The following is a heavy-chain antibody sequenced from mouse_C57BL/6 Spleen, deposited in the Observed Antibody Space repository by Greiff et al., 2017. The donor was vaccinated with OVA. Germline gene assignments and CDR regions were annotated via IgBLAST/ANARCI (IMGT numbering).Heavy chain of an antibody. CDR2: IWWDDDK. D-gene: IGHD1-1*01. CDR3: ARSYYYGSGAWFAY. J-gene: IGHJ3*01. V-gene: IGHV8-8*01. Sequence: QVTLKESGPGILQPSQTLSLTCSFSGFSLSTFGMGVGWIRQPSGKGLEWLAHIWWDDDKYYNPALKSRLTISKDTSKNQVFLKIANVDTADTATDYCARSYYYGSGAWFAYWGQGTLVTVSA. CDR1: GFSLSTFGMG.